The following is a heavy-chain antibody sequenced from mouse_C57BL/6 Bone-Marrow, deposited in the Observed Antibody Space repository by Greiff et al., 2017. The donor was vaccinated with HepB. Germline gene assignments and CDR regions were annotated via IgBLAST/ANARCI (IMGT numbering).Heavy chain of an antibody. CDR1: GYTFTDHT. J-gene: IGHJ4*01. Sequence: VQLQQSDAELVKPGASVKISCKVSGYTFTDHTIHWMKQRPEQGLEWIGYIYPRDGSTKYNEKFKGKATLTADKSSRTAYLQLNSLTSEDSAVYFCARESNYNYYAIDYWGQGTSVTVSS. V-gene: IGHV1-78*01. D-gene: IGHD2-5*01. CDR2: IYPRDGST. CDR3: ARESNYNYYAIDY.